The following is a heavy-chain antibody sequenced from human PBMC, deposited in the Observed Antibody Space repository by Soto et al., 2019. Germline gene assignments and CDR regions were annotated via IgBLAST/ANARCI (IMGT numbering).Heavy chain of an antibody. D-gene: IGHD3-9*01. CDR3: ARGGALRYFGVRFDP. V-gene: IGHV4-34*01. Sequence: SETLSLTCAVYGGSFSGYYWSWIRQPPGKGLEWIGEINHSGSTNYNPSLKSRVTVSVDTSKNQFSLKLSSVTAADTAVYYCARGGALRYFGVRFDPWGQGTLVTVSS. CDR2: INHSGST. CDR1: GGSFSGYY. J-gene: IGHJ5*02.